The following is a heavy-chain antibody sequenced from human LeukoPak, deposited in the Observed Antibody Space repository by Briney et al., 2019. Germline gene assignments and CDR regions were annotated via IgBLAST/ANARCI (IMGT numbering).Heavy chain of an antibody. CDR3: ARGISPTAARKDY. J-gene: IGHJ4*02. D-gene: IGHD6-6*01. V-gene: IGHV3-7*01. CDR2: INRDGCDI. Sequence: GGSVSLLCAACGYTLSSYWMRGVRGARGKGRLGVADINRDGCDIYCYVDYVKGRFTISRDNGKNSLFLQMSSLRAEDTGLYYCARGISPTAARKDYWGQGTLVTVSS. CDR1: GYTLSSYW.